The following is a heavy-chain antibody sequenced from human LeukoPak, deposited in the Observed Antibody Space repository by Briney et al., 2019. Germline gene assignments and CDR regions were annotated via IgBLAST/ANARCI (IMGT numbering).Heavy chain of an antibody. J-gene: IGHJ4*02. CDR3: AKRAPYGSSWRQAFDS. CDR2: TSGDAANT. Sequence: GRSLRLSCAASGFTFSSYAMNWVRQAPGKGLEWVSITSGDAANTIYADSVKGRFTISRDNSKNTLYLQMNSLRAEDTAVYYCAKRAPYGSSWRQAFDSWGQGTLVTVSS. V-gene: IGHV3-23*01. D-gene: IGHD6-13*01. CDR1: GFTFSSYA.